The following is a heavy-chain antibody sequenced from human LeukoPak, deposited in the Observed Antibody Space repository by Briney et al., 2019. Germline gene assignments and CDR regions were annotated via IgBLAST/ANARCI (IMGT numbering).Heavy chain of an antibody. D-gene: IGHD3-10*01. CDR3: ARAGGTNSGGYPFDY. V-gene: IGHV3-48*01. CDR1: GFTFSNYN. J-gene: IGHJ4*02. Sequence: GGSLRLSCAASGFTFSNYNINWVRQAPGKGLEWVSYISSSSSTIYYADSVKGRFTISRDNSKNTLYLQMNSLRAEDTAVYYCARAGGTNSGGYPFDYWGQGTLVTVSS. CDR2: ISSSSSTI.